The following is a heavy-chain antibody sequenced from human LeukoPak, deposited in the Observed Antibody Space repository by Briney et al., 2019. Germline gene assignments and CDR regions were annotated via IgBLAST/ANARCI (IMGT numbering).Heavy chain of an antibody. J-gene: IGHJ6*03. CDR3: ARVRYCSSTSCPYYYYYMDV. CDR2: IYTSGST. D-gene: IGHD2-2*01. V-gene: IGHV4-4*07. Sequence: PSETLSLTCTVSGGSISSYYWSWIRQPAGKGLEWIGRIYTSGSTNYNPSLKSRVTMSVDTSKNQFSLKLSSVTAADTAVYYCARVRYCSSTSCPYYYYYMDVWGKGTTVTVSS. CDR1: GGSISSYY.